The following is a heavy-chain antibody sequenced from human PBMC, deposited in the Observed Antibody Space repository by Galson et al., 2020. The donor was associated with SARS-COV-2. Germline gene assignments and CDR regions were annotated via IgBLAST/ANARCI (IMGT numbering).Heavy chain of an antibody. CDR2: LHYSGST. J-gene: IGHJ6*02. CDR1: GGSVRSRGNY. CDR3: ARGAYDPLAGHYRDYGMDV. Sequence: SETLSLTCTVPGGSVRSRGNYWVWIRQSPGKGLEYIGSLHYSGSTYYNPSLKSRVTTSVDTSKNQVSLKLSSVTAADTAVYYCARGAYDPLAGHYRDYGMDVWGQGTTVTVSS. D-gene: IGHD3-9*01. V-gene: IGHV4-39*01.